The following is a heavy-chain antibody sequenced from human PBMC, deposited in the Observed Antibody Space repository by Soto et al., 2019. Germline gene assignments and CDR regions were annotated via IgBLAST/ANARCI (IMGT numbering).Heavy chain of an antibody. CDR3: ARDKGGAFDY. V-gene: IGHV3-30-3*01. CDR2: ISYDGSNK. D-gene: IGHD3-16*01. Sequence: QVQLVESGGGVVQPGRSLRLSCAASGFTFSSYAMHWVRQAPGKGLEWVAVISYDGSNKYYADSVKGRFTISRDNSKNMRYLQMNSLRAEDTAVYYCARDKGGAFDYWGQGTLVTVSS. CDR1: GFTFSSYA. J-gene: IGHJ4*02.